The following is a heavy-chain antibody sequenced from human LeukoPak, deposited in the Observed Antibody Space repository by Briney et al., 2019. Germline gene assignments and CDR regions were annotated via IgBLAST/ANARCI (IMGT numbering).Heavy chain of an antibody. D-gene: IGHD1-26*01. CDR2: ISSSSSYI. CDR3: ARVLSGSYSFDY. V-gene: IGHV3-21*01. J-gene: IGHJ4*02. CDR1: GLSFSSYT. Sequence: GGSLRLSCAPSGLSFSSYTIHWVRQAPGKGLEWVSSISSSSSYIYYADSVKGRFTISRDNAKNSLYLQMNSLRAEDTAVYYCARVLSGSYSFDYWGQGTLVTVSS.